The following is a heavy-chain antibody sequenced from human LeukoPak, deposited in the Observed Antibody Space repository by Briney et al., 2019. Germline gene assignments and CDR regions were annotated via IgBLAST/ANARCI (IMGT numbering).Heavy chain of an antibody. CDR3: ARGKQWLELDAFDV. Sequence: ASVKVSCKASGYTFTSYAISGVRQAPGQGLEWMGWISAYNGNTNYAQKLQGRVTMTTDTSTSTAHMELRSLRSDDTAVYYCARGKQWLELDAFDVWGQGTMVTVSS. J-gene: IGHJ3*01. V-gene: IGHV1-18*01. D-gene: IGHD6-19*01. CDR1: GYTFTSYA. CDR2: ISAYNGNT.